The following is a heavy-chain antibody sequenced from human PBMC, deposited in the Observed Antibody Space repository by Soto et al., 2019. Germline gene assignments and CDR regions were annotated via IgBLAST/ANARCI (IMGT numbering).Heavy chain of an antibody. CDR3: ARAVREYSSSWYWNYFDY. D-gene: IGHD6-13*01. J-gene: IGHJ4*02. CDR1: GGSISSGGYY. V-gene: IGHV4-31*03. Sequence: SETLSLTCTVSGGSISSGGYYWSWIRQHPGKGMEWIGYIYYSGSTYYNPSPKSRVTISVDTSKNQFSLKLSSVTAADTAVYYCARAVREYSSSWYWNYFDYWGQGTLVTVSS. CDR2: IYYSGST.